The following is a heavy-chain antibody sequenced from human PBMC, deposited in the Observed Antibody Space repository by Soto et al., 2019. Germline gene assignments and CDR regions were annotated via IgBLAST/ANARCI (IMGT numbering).Heavy chain of an antibody. V-gene: IGHV1-69*13. J-gene: IGHJ4*02. CDR3: ARGRVDYYYDSSGYYSRFDY. Sequence: SVKVSCKASGGTFSSYAISWVRQAPGQGLEWMGGIIPIFGTANYAQKFQGRVTITADESTSTAYMELSSPRSEDTAVYYFARGRVDYYYDSSGYYSRFDYWGQGTLVTVSS. D-gene: IGHD3-22*01. CDR1: GGTFSSYA. CDR2: IIPIFGTA.